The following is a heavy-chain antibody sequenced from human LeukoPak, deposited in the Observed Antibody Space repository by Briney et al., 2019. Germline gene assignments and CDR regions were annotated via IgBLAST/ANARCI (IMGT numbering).Heavy chain of an antibody. D-gene: IGHD3-10*01. CDR2: IYSGGST. Sequence: GGSLRLSCAASGFTVSSNYMSWVRQAPGKGLEWVSVIYSGGSTYSVKGRFTISRDNSKNTLYLQMNSLRAEDTAVYYCASGSGSYRTPYYYMDVWGTGTTVTVSS. CDR3: ASGSGSYRTPYYYMDV. J-gene: IGHJ6*03. V-gene: IGHV3-53*01. CDR1: GFTVSSNY.